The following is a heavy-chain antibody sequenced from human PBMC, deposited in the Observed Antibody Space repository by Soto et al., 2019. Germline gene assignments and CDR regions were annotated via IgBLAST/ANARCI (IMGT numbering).Heavy chain of an antibody. J-gene: IGHJ4*02. CDR2: IYYSGST. CDR3: AGNSITGTTSAY. D-gene: IGHD1-7*01. Sequence: PSETLSLTCAVYGGSFSGYYWSWIRQPPGKGLEWIGYIYYSGSTYYNPSLKSRVTISVDTSKNQFSLKLSSVTAADTAVYYCAGNSITGTTSAYWGQGTLVTVSS. CDR1: GGSFSGYY. V-gene: IGHV4-59*06.